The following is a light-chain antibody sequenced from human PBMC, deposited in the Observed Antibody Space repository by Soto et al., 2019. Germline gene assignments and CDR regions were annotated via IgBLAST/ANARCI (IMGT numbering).Light chain of an antibody. CDR3: QQTRSYPST. V-gene: IGKV1-12*02. J-gene: IGKJ4*01. CDR2: ETS. CDR1: QGISRS. Sequence: DIQMTQSPSSVSASVGDRVTITCQASQGISRSLAWYQQKPGKVPQLLIYETSILQSGVSSRFSGSGSGTDFTLTISSLQAEDFATYYCQQTRSYPSTFGGGTKVDIK.